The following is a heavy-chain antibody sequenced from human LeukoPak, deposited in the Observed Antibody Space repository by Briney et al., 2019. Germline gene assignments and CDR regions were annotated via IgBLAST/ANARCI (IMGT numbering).Heavy chain of an antibody. CDR1: GFTFDDYG. D-gene: IGHD1-26*01. V-gene: IGHV3-20*01. CDR3: ARAYSGDYYYGMDV. Sequence: GGSLRLSCAASGFTFDDYGMSWVRQAPGKGLEWVSGINWNGGSTGYADSVKGRFTISRDNAKNSLYLQMNSLRAEDTALYHCARAYSGDYYYGMDVRGQGTTVTVSS. J-gene: IGHJ6*02. CDR2: INWNGGST.